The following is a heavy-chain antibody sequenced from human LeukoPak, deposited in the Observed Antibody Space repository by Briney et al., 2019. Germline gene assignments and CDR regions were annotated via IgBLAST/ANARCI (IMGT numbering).Heavy chain of an antibody. J-gene: IGHJ4*02. V-gene: IGHV4-4*07. Sequence: SETLSLTCTVSGGSISSYYWSWIRQPAGKGLEWIGRIYTSGSTNYNPSLKSRVTMSVDTSKNQFSLKLSSVTAADTAVYCCARVPRGNRYNWNYFDYWGQGTLVTVSS. CDR3: ARVPRGNRYNWNYFDY. CDR2: IYTSGST. CDR1: GGSISSYY. D-gene: IGHD1-20*01.